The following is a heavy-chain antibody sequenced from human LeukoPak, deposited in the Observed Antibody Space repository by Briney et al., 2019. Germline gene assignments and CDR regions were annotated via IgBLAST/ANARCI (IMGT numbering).Heavy chain of an antibody. CDR2: IKQDGSEK. J-gene: IGHJ6*04. V-gene: IGHV3-7*03. CDR1: GFTFSSYW. CDR3: AREGEGYCSSTSCPGGMDV. D-gene: IGHD2-2*01. Sequence: GGSLRLSCAASGFTFSSYWMSRVRQAPGKGLEWVANIKQDGSEKYYVDSVKGRFTISRDNAKNSLYLQMNSLRAEDTAVYYCAREGEGYCSSTSCPGGMDVWGKGTTVTISS.